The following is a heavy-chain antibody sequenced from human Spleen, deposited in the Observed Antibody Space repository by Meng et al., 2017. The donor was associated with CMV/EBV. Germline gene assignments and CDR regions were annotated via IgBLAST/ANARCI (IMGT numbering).Heavy chain of an antibody. J-gene: IGHJ4*02. CDR3: ASQTYYDFWSGYYLFDY. V-gene: IGHV3-7*01. D-gene: IGHD3-3*01. CDR2: IEQDGSEK. Sequence: GESLKISCAASGFTFSSYWMSWVRQAPGKGLEWVANIEQDGSEKYYVDSVKGRFTISRDNAKNSLYLQMNSLRAEDTAVYYCASQTYYDFWSGYYLFDYWGQGTLVTVSS. CDR1: GFTFSSYW.